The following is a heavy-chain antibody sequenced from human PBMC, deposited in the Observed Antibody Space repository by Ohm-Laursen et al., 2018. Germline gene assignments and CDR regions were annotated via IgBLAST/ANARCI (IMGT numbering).Heavy chain of an antibody. CDR2: ISTRGNVI. V-gene: IGHV3-48*03. D-gene: IGHD5-12*01. CDR1: GFTFSSYE. Sequence: GSLRLSCTASGFTFSSYEMNWVRQAPGKGLEWVSYISTRGNVIYYADSVKGRFTISRDDAKNSLYLQMNSLRVDDTAVYYCARDGGWLHFDSWGQGTLVTVSS. J-gene: IGHJ4*02. CDR3: ARDGGWLHFDS.